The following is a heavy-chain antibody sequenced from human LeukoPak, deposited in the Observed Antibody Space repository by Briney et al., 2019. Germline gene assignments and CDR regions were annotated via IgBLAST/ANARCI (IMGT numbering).Heavy chain of an antibody. CDR3: ARVSPTEDWFDP. D-gene: IGHD2-21*02. CDR2: IIPILGIA. V-gene: IGHV1-69*02. CDR1: GGTFSSYT. Sequence: SVKVSCKASGGTFSSYTISLVRQAPGQGLEWMGRIIPILGIANYAQKFQGRVTITADKSTSTAYMELSSLRSEDTAVYYCARVSPTEDWFDPWGQGTLVTVSS. J-gene: IGHJ5*02.